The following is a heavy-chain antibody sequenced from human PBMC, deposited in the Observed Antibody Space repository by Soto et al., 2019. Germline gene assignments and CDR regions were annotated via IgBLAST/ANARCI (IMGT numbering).Heavy chain of an antibody. Sequence: PGGSLRLSCAASGFTFSSYGMHWVRQAPGKGLEWVAVISYDGSNKYYADSVKGRFTISRDNSKNTLYLQMNSLRAEDTAVYYCAKDFFGSGPFDYWGQGTLVTV. CDR1: GFTFSSYG. CDR2: ISYDGSNK. J-gene: IGHJ4*02. D-gene: IGHD6-19*01. V-gene: IGHV3-30*18. CDR3: AKDFFGSGPFDY.